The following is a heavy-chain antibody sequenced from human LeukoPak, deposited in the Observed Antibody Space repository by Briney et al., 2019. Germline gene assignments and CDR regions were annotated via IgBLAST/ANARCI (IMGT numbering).Heavy chain of an antibody. J-gene: IGHJ4*02. V-gene: IGHV3-15*01. CDR1: GFIFSNAW. CDR2: IKSKIDGGTT. CDR3: TTGGVVVVVAATLADY. Sequence: GGSLRLSCAASGFIFSNAWMTWVRQAPGKGLEWVGRIKSKIDGGTTDYAAPVKGRFTISRDDSKNTLYLQINSLETEDTAVYYCTTGGVVVVVAATLADYWGQGTLVSVSS. D-gene: IGHD2-15*01.